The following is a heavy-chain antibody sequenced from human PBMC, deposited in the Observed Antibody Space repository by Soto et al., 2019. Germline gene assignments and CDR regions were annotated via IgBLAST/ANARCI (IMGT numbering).Heavy chain of an antibody. V-gene: IGHV1-8*02. D-gene: IGHD6-13*01. CDR2: MNPGSGQT. Sequence: GASVKVSCKASGYTFINFDISWVRQAAGQGLEWLGWMNPGSGQTGYASKFQGRVAMTRDASTGTSHLGLSSLTSDDTAVYYCARMASAGTLNWFDPWGQGTLVTVSS. CDR1: GYTFINFD. CDR3: ARMASAGTLNWFDP. J-gene: IGHJ5*02.